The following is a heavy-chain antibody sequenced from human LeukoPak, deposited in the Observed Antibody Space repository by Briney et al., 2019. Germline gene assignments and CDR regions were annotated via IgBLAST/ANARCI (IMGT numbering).Heavy chain of an antibody. CDR3: ARHEYYYDSSGPYAFDI. D-gene: IGHD3-22*01. Sequence: GESLKISCKGSGYSFTSYWIGWVRQMPGKGLEWMGIIYPGDSDTRYSPSFQGQVTISADKTISTAYLQWSSLKASDTAMYYRARHEYYYDSSGPYAFDIWGQGTMVTVSS. CDR2: IYPGDSDT. V-gene: IGHV5-51*01. J-gene: IGHJ3*02. CDR1: GYSFTSYW.